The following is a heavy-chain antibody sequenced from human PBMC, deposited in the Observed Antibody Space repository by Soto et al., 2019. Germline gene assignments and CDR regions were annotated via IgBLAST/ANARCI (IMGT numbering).Heavy chain of an antibody. Sequence: ETLSLTCTVSGGSISSYYWSWIRQPPGKGLEWIGYIYYSGSTNYNPSLKSRVTISVDTSKNQFSLKLSSVTAADTAVYYCASSEIPSYDFWSGYYLNYGMDVWGQGTTVTVSS. CDR2: IYYSGST. V-gene: IGHV4-59*01. J-gene: IGHJ6*02. CDR3: ASSEIPSYDFWSGYYLNYGMDV. D-gene: IGHD3-3*01. CDR1: GGSISSYY.